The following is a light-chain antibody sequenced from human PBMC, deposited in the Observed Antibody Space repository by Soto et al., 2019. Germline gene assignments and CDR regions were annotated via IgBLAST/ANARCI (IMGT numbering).Light chain of an antibody. CDR2: DAS. J-gene: IGKJ4*01. CDR3: QQYNKWPLT. Sequence: EIVMTQSPATLSVSPGERATLSCRASQSVNSNLAWYQQKPGQAPRLLIYDASTRATGIPARFSCSGSGTEFTLTISSLQSEDFAVYYCQQYNKWPLTFGGGTKVEIK. CDR1: QSVNSN. V-gene: IGKV3-15*01.